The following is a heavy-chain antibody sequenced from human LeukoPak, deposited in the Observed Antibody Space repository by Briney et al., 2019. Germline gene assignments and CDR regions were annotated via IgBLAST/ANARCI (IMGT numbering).Heavy chain of an antibody. Sequence: ASVKVSCKASGYTFTGYYMYWVRQAPGQGLEWVGWINPNSGGTNYAQKFQGRVTMTRDTSISTAYMELSRLRSDDTAVYYCAREATIFGVVINYDAFDIWGQGTMVTVSS. CDR2: INPNSGGT. CDR3: AREATIFGVVINYDAFDI. J-gene: IGHJ3*02. CDR1: GYTFTGYY. V-gene: IGHV1-2*02. D-gene: IGHD3-3*01.